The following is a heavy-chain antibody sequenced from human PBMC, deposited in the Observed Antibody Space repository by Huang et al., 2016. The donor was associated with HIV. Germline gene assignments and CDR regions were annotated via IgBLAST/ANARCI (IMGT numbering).Heavy chain of an antibody. CDR1: GFIFSNFG. Sequence: QVQLVASGGGVVQPGTSLRLSCAASGFIFSNFGMHWLRQAPGNGVEWVAVISYDGRSDRYSDSVKGRFTISRDNDKNTLSLEMNRLRHDDTAVYYCAKESRWFSDFDQWGQGTLVTVSS. V-gene: IGHV3-30*18. CDR2: ISYDGRSD. J-gene: IGHJ5*02. CDR3: AKESRWFSDFDQ. D-gene: IGHD2-15*01.